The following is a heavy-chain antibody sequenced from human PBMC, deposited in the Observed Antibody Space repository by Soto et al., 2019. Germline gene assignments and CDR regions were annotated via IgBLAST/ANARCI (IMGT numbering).Heavy chain of an antibody. CDR1: GFTFGDYA. J-gene: IGHJ6*02. CDR2: IRSKAYGGTT. D-gene: IGHD3-3*01. V-gene: IGHV3-49*03. CDR3: TREREWLDPPGLVYYYYGMDV. Sequence: GGSLRLSCTASGFTFGDYAMSWFRQAPGKGLEWVGFIRSKAYGGTTEYAASVKGRFTISRDDSKSIAYLQMNSLKTEDTAVYYCTREREWLDPPGLVYYYYGMDVWGQGTTVTVSS.